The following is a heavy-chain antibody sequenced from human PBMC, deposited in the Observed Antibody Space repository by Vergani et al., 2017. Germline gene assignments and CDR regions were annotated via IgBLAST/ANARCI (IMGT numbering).Heavy chain of an antibody. CDR3: ARYRPPVAGDYYYYGMDV. CDR1: GGTFSSYA. J-gene: IGHJ6*02. Sequence: QVQLVQSGAEVKKPGSSVKVSCKASGGTFSSYAISWVRQAPGQGLEWMGGIIPILGIANYEQTFQGRVTITADKSTSTAYMELSSLRSEDTAVYYCARYRPPVAGDYYYYGMDVWGQGTTVTVSS. D-gene: IGHD6-19*01. V-gene: IGHV1-69*09. CDR2: IIPILGIA.